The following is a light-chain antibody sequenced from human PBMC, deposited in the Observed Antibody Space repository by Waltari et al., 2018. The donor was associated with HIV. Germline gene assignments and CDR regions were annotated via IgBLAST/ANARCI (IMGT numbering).Light chain of an antibody. CDR1: SSNIGSIY. CDR3: AAWDYSLSGWV. J-gene: IGLJ2*01. V-gene: IGLV1-47*01. CDR2: RND. Sequence: QSVLTQPPSASGTPGQRVTISCSGSSSNIGSIYVYWYQQLPGTAPKLLIYRNDRRPSGVPARFSGFRAGTSASWAISGLRSDEEADYYCAAWDYSLSGWVFGGGTKLTVL.